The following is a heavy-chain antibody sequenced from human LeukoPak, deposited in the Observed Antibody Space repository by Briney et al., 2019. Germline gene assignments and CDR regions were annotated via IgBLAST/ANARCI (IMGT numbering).Heavy chain of an antibody. CDR1: GYTFTSYY. D-gene: IGHD2-15*01. CDR3: ARDLPRYCSGGSCSTLAY. Sequence: ASVKVSCKASGYTFTSYYMHWVRQAPGQGLEWMGIINPSGGSTSYAQKFQGRVTMTRDMSTSTVYMELSSLRSEDTAVYYCARDLPRYCSGGSCSTLAYWGQGTLVTVSS. V-gene: IGHV1-46*01. J-gene: IGHJ4*02. CDR2: INPSGGST.